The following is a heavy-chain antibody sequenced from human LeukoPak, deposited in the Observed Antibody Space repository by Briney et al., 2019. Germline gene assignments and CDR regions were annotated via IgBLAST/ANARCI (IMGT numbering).Heavy chain of an antibody. CDR2: ISAYNGNT. CDR1: GYTFTSYG. CDR3: AGTPRGYCSGGSCQDY. Sequence: ASVKVSCKASGYTFTSYGISWVRQAPGQGLEWMGWISAYNGNTNYAQKLQGRVTMTTDTSTSTAYMELSRLRSDDTAVYYCAGTPRGYCSGGSCQDYWGQGTLVTVSS. D-gene: IGHD2-15*01. J-gene: IGHJ4*02. V-gene: IGHV1-18*01.